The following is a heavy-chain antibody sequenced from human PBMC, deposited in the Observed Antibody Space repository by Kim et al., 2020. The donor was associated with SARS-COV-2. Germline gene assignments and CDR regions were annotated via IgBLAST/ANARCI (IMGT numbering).Heavy chain of an antibody. J-gene: IGHJ6*02. V-gene: IGHV4-31*03. D-gene: IGHD3-10*01. CDR3: ARGPMVQAPVAV. Sequence: SETLSLTCTVSGGSISSGGYYWSWIRQHPGKGLEWIGYIYYSGSTYYNPSLKSRVTISVDTSKNQFSLKLSSVTAADTAVYYCARGPMVQAPVAVWGQGTTVTVSS. CDR2: IYYSGST. CDR1: GGSISSGGYY.